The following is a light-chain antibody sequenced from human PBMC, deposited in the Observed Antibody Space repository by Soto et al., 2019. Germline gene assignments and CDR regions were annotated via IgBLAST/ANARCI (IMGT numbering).Light chain of an antibody. V-gene: IGLV8-61*01. CDR3: VMYMGSDTWV. CDR1: SGSVSTTYN. CDR2: NTN. Sequence: QTVVTQEPSFSVSPGGTVTLTCGFSSGSVSTTYNPSWYQQTPGQAPRTLIYNTNTRSSGVPDRFSGSILGNKAALTITGAQAEDESDYYCVMYMGSDTWVFGGGTKLTVL. J-gene: IGLJ3*02.